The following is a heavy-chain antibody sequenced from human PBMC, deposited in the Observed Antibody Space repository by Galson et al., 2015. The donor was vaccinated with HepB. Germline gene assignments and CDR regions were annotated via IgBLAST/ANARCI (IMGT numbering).Heavy chain of an antibody. D-gene: IGHD1-20*01. J-gene: IGHJ4*02. CDR2: INSGGSST. CDR1: GFTFSSYW. Sequence: SLRLSCAVSGFTFSSYWMHWVRQAPGKGLVWVSRINSGGSSTNYADSVKGRFTISRDNAKNTLFLQMTSLRAVDTALYYCSITGPKENRFDYWVQRPLVTVSS. CDR3: SITGPKENRFDY. V-gene: IGHV3-74*01.